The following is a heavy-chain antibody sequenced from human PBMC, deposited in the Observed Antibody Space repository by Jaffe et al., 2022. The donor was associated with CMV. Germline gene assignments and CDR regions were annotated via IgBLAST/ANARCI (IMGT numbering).Heavy chain of an antibody. CDR3: ARFPGGSYRYFDY. D-gene: IGHD1-26*01. V-gene: IGHV4-39*01. CDR1: GGSISSSSYY. CDR2: IYYSGST. J-gene: IGHJ4*02. Sequence: QLQLQESGPGLVKPSETLSLTCTVSGGSISSSSYYWGWIRQPPGKGLEWIGSIYYSGSTYYNPSLKSRVTISVDTSKNQFSLKLSSVTAADTAVYYCARFPGGSYRYFDYWGQGTLVTVSS.